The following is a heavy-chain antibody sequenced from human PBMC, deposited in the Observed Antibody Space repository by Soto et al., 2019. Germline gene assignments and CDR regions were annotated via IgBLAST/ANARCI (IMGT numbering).Heavy chain of an antibody. CDR1: WFSPRTNRMG. J-gene: IGHJ4*02. CDR2: IYWDDDK. D-gene: IGHD3-10*02. V-gene: IGHV2-5*02. Sequence: RATPVYPTQTLTLACPFSWFSPRTNRMGGGWIRQPPGKALEWLALIYWDDDKRYSPSLKSRLTITKDTSKNRVVLTMTNMDPVDTATYYCAHSPRITMYDYWGQGTLVTVSS. CDR3: AHSPRITMYDY.